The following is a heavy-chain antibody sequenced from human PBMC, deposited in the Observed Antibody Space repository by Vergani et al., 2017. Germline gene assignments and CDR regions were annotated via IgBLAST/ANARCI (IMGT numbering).Heavy chain of an antibody. V-gene: IGHV1-46*03. CDR2: IYPSGGT. CDR1: GYTFTSYD. Sequence: QVQLVQSGSEVKKPGASVKVSCRASGYTFTSYDMHWVRQAPGQGLEWMGKIYPSGGTNYAQKFQGRVTMTKDTSTSTVDMELSSLRSEDKAMYYCARDGSGGSPFAMDVWGQGTTVTVSS. J-gene: IGHJ6*02. D-gene: IGHD2-15*01. CDR3: ARDGSGGSPFAMDV.